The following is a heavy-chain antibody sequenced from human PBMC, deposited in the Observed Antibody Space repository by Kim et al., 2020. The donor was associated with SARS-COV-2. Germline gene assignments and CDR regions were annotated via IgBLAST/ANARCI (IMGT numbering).Heavy chain of an antibody. Sequence: ASVKVSCKASGYTFTSYGISWVRQAPGQGLEWMGWISAYNGNTNYAQKLQGRVTMTTDTSTSTAYMELRSLRSDDTAVYYCARVTAMVRGVTPPYYYYYYGMDVWGQGTTVTVSS. D-gene: IGHD3-10*01. CDR1: GYTFTSYG. V-gene: IGHV1-18*01. J-gene: IGHJ6*02. CDR3: ARVTAMVRGVTPPYYYYYYGMDV. CDR2: ISAYNGNT.